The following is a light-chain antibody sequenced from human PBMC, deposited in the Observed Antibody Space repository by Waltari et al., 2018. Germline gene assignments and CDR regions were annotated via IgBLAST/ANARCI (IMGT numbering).Light chain of an antibody. J-gene: IGLJ2*01. CDR2: DFS. CDR1: DSEIGAYNY. CDR3: SSYTRSTTVI. V-gene: IGLV2-14*03. Sequence: QSALTQPASVSGSPGQSTPISCTGTDSEIGAYNYVSWYQQHPGQSPKLLLYDFSYRPSGISDHFSGSKSGNTASLTISGLQAEDAADYYCSSYTRSTTVIFGGGTKLTVL.